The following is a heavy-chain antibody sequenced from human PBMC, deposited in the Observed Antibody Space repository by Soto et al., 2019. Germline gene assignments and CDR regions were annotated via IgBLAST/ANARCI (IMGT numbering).Heavy chain of an antibody. Sequence: QVQLQESGPGLVKPSQTLSLTCTVSGGSISSGGYYWSWIRQHPGKGLEWIGYIYYSGSTYYNPSLKSRVTISVDTSKNQFSLKLSSVTAADTAVYYCARVASKLWFGESPAGNFDYWGQGTLVTVSS. CDR1: GGSISSGGYY. V-gene: IGHV4-31*03. CDR3: ARVASKLWFGESPAGNFDY. CDR2: IYYSGST. D-gene: IGHD3-10*01. J-gene: IGHJ4*02.